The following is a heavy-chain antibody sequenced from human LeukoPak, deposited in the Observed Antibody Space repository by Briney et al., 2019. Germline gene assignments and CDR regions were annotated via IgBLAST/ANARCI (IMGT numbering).Heavy chain of an antibody. CDR2: ISMSSINI. D-gene: IGHD6-13*01. Sequence: GGSLRLSCAASGFTFSSYNMNWVRQAPGKGLEWVAYISMSSINIYYEESVKGRFTISRDNAKNSLYLQMNSLRDEDTAVYYCAKRIAAAGPYFDSWGQGTLVTVSS. CDR3: AKRIAAAGPYFDS. J-gene: IGHJ4*02. CDR1: GFTFSSYN. V-gene: IGHV3-48*02.